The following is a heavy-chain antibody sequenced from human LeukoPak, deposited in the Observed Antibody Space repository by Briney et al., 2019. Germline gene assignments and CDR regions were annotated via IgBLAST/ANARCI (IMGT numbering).Heavy chain of an antibody. CDR2: IYYSGST. V-gene: IGHV4-39*01. D-gene: IGHD3-10*01. J-gene: IGHJ4*02. CDR3: ASQRGGGSYSFDY. Sequence: PSETLSLTCTVSGGSISSSSYYWGWIRQPPGKGLEWIGSIYYSGSTYYNPSLKSRVTISVDTSKNQFSLKLSSVTAADTAVYYCASQRGGGSYSFDYWGQGTLVTVSS. CDR1: GGSISSSSYY.